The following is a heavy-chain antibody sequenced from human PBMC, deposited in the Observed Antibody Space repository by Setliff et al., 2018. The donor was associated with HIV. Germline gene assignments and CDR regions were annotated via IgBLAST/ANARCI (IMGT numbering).Heavy chain of an antibody. V-gene: IGHV4-34*01. D-gene: IGHD2-15*01. CDR3: ARGPIRYSSGVRWFLGVESWYSGIDY. J-gene: IGHJ4*02. Sequence: SETLSLTCAVYDGSLSSYYWSWIRQSTGKGLEWIGEINDSGTTNYNPSLESRVTMLIDMSKDQLSLKLSSVTAADTAVYFCARGPIRYSSGVRWFLGVESWYSGIDYWGQGTRVTVSA. CDR2: INDSGTT. CDR1: DGSLSSYY.